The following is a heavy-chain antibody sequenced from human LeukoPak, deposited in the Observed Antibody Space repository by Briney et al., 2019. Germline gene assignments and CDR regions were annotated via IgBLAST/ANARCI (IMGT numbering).Heavy chain of an antibody. Sequence: PGGSLRLSCAASGFTFSSFGVHWVRQAPGKGLEWVAVIWYDGTNKYYADSVKGRFTISRDNSKNTLYLQMNSLRAEDTAVYYCARAPADSSGYYYSFDYWGQGTLVTVSS. CDR2: IWYDGTNK. J-gene: IGHJ4*02. CDR3: ARAPADSSGYYYSFDY. V-gene: IGHV3-33*01. D-gene: IGHD3-22*01. CDR1: GFTFSSFG.